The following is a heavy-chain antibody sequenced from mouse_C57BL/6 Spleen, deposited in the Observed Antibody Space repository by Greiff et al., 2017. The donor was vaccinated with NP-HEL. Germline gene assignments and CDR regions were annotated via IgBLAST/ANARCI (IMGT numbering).Heavy chain of an antibody. V-gene: IGHV1-82*01. J-gene: IGHJ2*01. D-gene: IGHD1-1*01. CDR2: IYPGDGDT. CDR1: GYAFSSSW. CDR3: ARSHYYGSSSLDY. Sequence: QVQLKESGPELVKPGASVKISCKASGYAFSSSWMNWVKQRPGKGLEWIGRIYPGDGDTNYNGKFKGKATLTADKSSSTAYMQLSSLTSEDSAVYFCARSHYYGSSSLDYWGQGTTLTVSS.